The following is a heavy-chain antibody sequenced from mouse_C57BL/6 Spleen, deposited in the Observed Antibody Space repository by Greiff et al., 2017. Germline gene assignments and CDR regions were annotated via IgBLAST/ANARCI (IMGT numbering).Heavy chain of an antibody. V-gene: IGHV1-55*01. D-gene: IGHD2-4*01. Sequence: QVQLQQPGAELVKPGASVKMSCKASGYTFTSYWITWVKQRPGQGLEWIGDIYPGSGSTNYNEKFKSKATLTVDTSSSTAYMQLSSLTSEDSAVYYCGRWDYDYDDDWFDYWGQGTLVTVSA. CDR3: GRWDYDYDDDWFDY. CDR1: GYTFTSYW. J-gene: IGHJ3*01. CDR2: IYPGSGST.